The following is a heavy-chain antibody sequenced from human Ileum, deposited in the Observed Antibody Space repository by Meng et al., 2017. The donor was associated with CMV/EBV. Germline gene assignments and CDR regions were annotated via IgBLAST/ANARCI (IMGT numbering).Heavy chain of an antibody. J-gene: IGHJ6*03. CDR1: GASISRSAHY. V-gene: IGHV4-39*07. D-gene: IGHD1-1*01. CDR3: ARVSEDNFNWRDRLYYHYMDV. Sequence: HLPLQGSGPGPVKPSEPLSLTCTVVGASISRSAHYWAWIRQPPGKGLEWIGNVYYRGTTYYNPSLKSRVTISVSTSKNQFSLTLTSMTAADTAVYYCARVSEDNFNWRDRLYYHYMDVWGKGTTVTVSS. CDR2: VYYRGTT.